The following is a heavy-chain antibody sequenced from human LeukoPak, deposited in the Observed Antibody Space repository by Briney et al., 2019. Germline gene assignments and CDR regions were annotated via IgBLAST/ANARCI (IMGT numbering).Heavy chain of an antibody. CDR2: IYYSGST. CDR3: ARVTGTTTGAFDI. CDR1: GGSISSSSYY. Sequence: SETLSLTCTVSGGSISSSSYYWGWIRQPPGKGLEWIGSIYYSGSTYYNPSLKSRVTISVDTSKNQFSLKLSSVTAADTAVYYCARVTGTTTGAFDIWGQGTMVTVSS. J-gene: IGHJ3*02. D-gene: IGHD1-7*01. V-gene: IGHV4-39*01.